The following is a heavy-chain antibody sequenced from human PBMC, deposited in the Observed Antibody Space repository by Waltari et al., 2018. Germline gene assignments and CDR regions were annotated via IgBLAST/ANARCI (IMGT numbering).Heavy chain of an antibody. J-gene: IGHJ6*02. V-gene: IGHV1-69*01. CDR3: ARVPAYNWNYKYYYYYGMDV. CDR1: GGTFSSYA. Sequence: QVQLVQSGAEVKKPGSSVKVSCKASGGTFSSYAISWVRQAPGQGLEWMGGISPILGTANYAQKCQGRVTITADESTSTAYMELSSLRSEDTAVYYCARVPAYNWNYKYYYYYGMDVWGQGTTVTVSS. D-gene: IGHD1-7*01. CDR2: ISPILGTA.